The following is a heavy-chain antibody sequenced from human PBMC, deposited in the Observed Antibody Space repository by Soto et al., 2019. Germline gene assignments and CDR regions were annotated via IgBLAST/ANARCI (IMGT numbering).Heavy chain of an antibody. Sequence: EVQLLESGGGLVQPGGSLRLSCAASGFTFNNYAMTWVPQAPGKGLEWVSAISGGGDTTSYADSVKGRFTVSRDGSKNTLYLQMSSLRAEVTALYYCAKGRGGSGSLTPRVDFWGQGTLVTVSS. CDR3: AKGRGGSGSLTPRVDF. D-gene: IGHD3-10*01. CDR1: GFTFNNYA. V-gene: IGHV3-23*01. J-gene: IGHJ4*02. CDR2: ISGGGDTT.